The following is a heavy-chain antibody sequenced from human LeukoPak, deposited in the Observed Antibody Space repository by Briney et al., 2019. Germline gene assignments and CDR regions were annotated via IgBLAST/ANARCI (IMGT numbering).Heavy chain of an antibody. CDR2: ISAYNGNT. CDR1: GYTFTSYG. V-gene: IGHV1-18*01. D-gene: IGHD2-8*01. Sequence: ASVKVSCKASGYTFTSYGISWVRQAPGQGLEWMGWISAYNGNTNYAQKLQGRVTMTTDTSTSTAYMELRSLRSDDTAVYYCAGDDCTNGVCYSDYYYYYGMDVWGQGTTVTVSS. CDR3: AGDDCTNGVCYSDYYYYYGMDV. J-gene: IGHJ6*02.